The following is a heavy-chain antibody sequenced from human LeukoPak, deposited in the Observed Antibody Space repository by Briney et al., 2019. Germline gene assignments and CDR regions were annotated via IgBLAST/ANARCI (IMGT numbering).Heavy chain of an antibody. CDR2: ISYDGSNK. Sequence: PGGSLRLSCGASGFTFSSYGMHWVRQAPGKGLEWVAVISYDGSNKYYADSVKGRFTISRDNSKNTLYLQMNSLRAEDTAVYYCAKEGFDGRYYPYFDYWGQGTLVTDSS. D-gene: IGHD1-26*01. CDR1: GFTFSSYG. CDR3: AKEGFDGRYYPYFDY. V-gene: IGHV3-30*18. J-gene: IGHJ4*02.